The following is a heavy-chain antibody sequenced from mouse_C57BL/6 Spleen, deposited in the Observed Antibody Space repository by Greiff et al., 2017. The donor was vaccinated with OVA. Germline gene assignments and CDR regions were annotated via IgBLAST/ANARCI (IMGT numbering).Heavy chain of an antibody. J-gene: IGHJ2*01. CDR3: ASRSNYFDY. V-gene: IGHV1-81*01. Sequence: LVESGAELARPGASVKLSCKASGYTFTSYGISWVKQRTGQGLEWIGEIYPRSGNTYYNEKFKGKATLTADKSSSTAYMGLRSLTSEDSAVYFCASRSNYFDYWGQGTTLTVSS. CDR2: IYPRSGNT. CDR1: GYTFTSYG.